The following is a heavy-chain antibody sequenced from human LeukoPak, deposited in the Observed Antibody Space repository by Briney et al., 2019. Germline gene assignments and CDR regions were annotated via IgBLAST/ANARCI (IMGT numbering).Heavy chain of an antibody. V-gene: IGHV3-74*01. CDR1: GFSFSSYW. Sequence: GGSLRLSCAASGFSFSSYWMHWVRQAPGKGLVWVSRVNPQGGGTSYTDSVKGRFTISRDNAKDALHLRMDNLRVEDTAVYYCARARWSSTGWFLGYWGQGTLVTVSS. CDR3: ARARWSSTGWFLGY. CDR2: VNPQGGGT. J-gene: IGHJ4*02. D-gene: IGHD6-19*01.